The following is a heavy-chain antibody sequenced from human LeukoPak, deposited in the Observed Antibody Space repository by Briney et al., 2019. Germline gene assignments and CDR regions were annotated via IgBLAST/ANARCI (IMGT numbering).Heavy chain of an antibody. J-gene: IGHJ4*02. D-gene: IGHD2-2*02. V-gene: IGHV1-3*01. CDR1: GYTFTDYA. CDR2: ISAGSSNT. Sequence: GASVKVSCKASGYTFTDYAIHWVRQAPGQRLEWMGWISAGSSNTKYSQKLQGRVTITRDTSATTAYMELRSLRSEDTAVYYCARDLGYTLSYWGQGTPVTVSS. CDR3: ARDLGYTLSY.